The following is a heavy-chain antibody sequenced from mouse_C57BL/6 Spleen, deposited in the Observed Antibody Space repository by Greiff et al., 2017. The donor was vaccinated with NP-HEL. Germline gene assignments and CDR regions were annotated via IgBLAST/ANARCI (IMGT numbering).Heavy chain of an antibody. D-gene: IGHD2-2*01. Sequence: EVHLVESGGGLVKPGGSLKLSCAASGFTFSSYAMSWVRQTPEKRLEWVATISDGGSYTYYPDNVKGRFTISRDNAKNNLYLQMSHLKSEDTAMYYCARGGGYPYYFDYWGQGTTLTVSS. CDR1: GFTFSSYA. CDR3: ARGGGYPYYFDY. CDR2: ISDGGSYT. J-gene: IGHJ2*01. V-gene: IGHV5-4*01.